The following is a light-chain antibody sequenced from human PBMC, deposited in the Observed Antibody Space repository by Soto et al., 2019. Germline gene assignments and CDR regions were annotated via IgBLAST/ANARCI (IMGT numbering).Light chain of an antibody. V-gene: IGLV2-14*03. CDR3: NSYTSRSTDV. CDR1: SSDVGVYNS. Sequence: QSVLTQPASVSGSPGQSITISCTGTSSDVGVYNSVSWYQHHPGKAPKLMIYDVFNRSSGVSSRFSGSKSDNTASLTISGLQAEDEADYYCNSYTSRSTDVFGTGTKLTVL. J-gene: IGLJ1*01. CDR2: DVF.